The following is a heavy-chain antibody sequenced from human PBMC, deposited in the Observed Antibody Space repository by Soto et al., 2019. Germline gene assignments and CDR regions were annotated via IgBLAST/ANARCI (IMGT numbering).Heavy chain of an antibody. Sequence: QVQLQESGPGLVKPSQTLSLTCTVSGGSISSGDYYWSWIRQPPGKGLEWIGYIYYSGSTYYNPSIKSRVTISVDTSKNQFSLKLSSVTAADTAVYYCARDIVVVVAATGAFDIWGQGTMVTVSS. CDR2: IYYSGST. V-gene: IGHV4-30-4*01. CDR1: GGSISSGDYY. D-gene: IGHD2-15*01. CDR3: ARDIVVVVAATGAFDI. J-gene: IGHJ3*02.